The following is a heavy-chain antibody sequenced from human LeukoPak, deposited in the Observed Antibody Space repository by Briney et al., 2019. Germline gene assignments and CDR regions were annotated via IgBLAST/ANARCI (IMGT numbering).Heavy chain of an antibody. CDR3: ARAEYSSSSSPAFDI. V-gene: IGHV4-4*02. CDR2: IYHSGST. CDR1: GGSISSSNW. D-gene: IGHD6-6*01. Sequence: SGTLSLTCAVSGGSISSSNWWSWVRQPPGKGLEWIGEIYHSGSTNYNPSLKSRVTISVDKSKNQFSLKLSSVTAADTAVYYCARAEYSSSSSPAFDIWGQGTMVTVSS. J-gene: IGHJ3*02.